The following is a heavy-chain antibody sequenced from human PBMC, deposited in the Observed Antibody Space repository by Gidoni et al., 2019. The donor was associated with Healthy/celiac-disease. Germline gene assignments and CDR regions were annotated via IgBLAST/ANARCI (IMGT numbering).Heavy chain of an antibody. J-gene: IGHJ5*02. V-gene: IGHV2-26*01. D-gene: IGHD4-17*01. CDR3: ARIAEYGDYVWWFDP. Sequence: QVTLKESGPVLVKPTETRTLTCTVAGFSLSNARMGVSWIRQPPGKALEWLAHIFSNDEKSYSTSLKRRLTISTATSKRQVVLTMTNMDPVDTATYYCARIAEYGDYVWWFDPWGQGTLVTVSS. CDR1: GFSLSNARMG. CDR2: IFSNDEK.